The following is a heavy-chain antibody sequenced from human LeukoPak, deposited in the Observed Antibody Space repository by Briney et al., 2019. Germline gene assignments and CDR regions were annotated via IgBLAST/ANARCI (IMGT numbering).Heavy chain of an antibody. CDR3: AKASGPTGAFDI. CDR1: GFTFSNHY. V-gene: IGHV3-7*01. Sequence: GGSLRLSCAASGFTFSNHYMSWVRQAPGKGLEWVANIKQDGSKKYYMDSVKGRFTISRDNAKSSLYLQMNSLSAEDTAVYYCAKASGPTGAFDIWGQGTMVTVSS. D-gene: IGHD1-14*01. J-gene: IGHJ3*02. CDR2: IKQDGSKK.